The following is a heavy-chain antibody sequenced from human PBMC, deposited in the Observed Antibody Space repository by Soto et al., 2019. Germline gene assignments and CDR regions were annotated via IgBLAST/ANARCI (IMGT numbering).Heavy chain of an antibody. D-gene: IGHD2-2*01. CDR2: INSDGSRT. Sequence: HPGGSLRLSCTASGFNFSRFWTHWVRQVPGRGLVWVSHINSDGSRTSYADSVKGRFTISRDNAKNTLYLQMNSLRAEDTAVYYCARDLSSCSSARCYSFYYGMDLWGQGTTVTVSS. V-gene: IGHV3-74*01. CDR1: GFNFSRFW. J-gene: IGHJ6*02. CDR3: ARDLSSCSSARCYSFYYGMDL.